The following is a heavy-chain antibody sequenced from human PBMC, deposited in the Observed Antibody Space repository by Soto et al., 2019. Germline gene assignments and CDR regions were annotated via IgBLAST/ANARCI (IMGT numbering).Heavy chain of an antibody. D-gene: IGHD3-10*01. CDR1: GWSFDDFY. CDR2: ISHDGGT. Sequence: PXETLSLTCAFYGWSFDDFYWSWVRQSPGKGLEWVGEISHDGGTNYSPSLASRVSISVDTSKNQFSLHLRSVTAADTGLYYCARGQLVWYGDLTPYHRDMDVWGQGSTVTVSS. CDR3: ARGQLVWYGDLTPYHRDMDV. J-gene: IGHJ6*02. V-gene: IGHV4-34*01.